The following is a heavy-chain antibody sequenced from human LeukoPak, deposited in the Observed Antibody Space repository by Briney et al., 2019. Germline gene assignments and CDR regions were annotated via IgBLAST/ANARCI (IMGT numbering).Heavy chain of an antibody. D-gene: IGHD6-13*01. CDR2: ISGSGGST. J-gene: IGHJ4*02. V-gene: IGHV3-23*01. CDR1: GFTFSSYT. Sequence: PGGSLRLSCAASGFTFSSYTMSWVRQAPGKGLEWVSAISGSGGSTYYADSVKGRFTISRDNSKNTLYLQMNSLRAEDTAVYYCAKLRFARTQGNSSSWYFDYWGQGTLVTVSS. CDR3: AKLRFARTQGNSSSWYFDY.